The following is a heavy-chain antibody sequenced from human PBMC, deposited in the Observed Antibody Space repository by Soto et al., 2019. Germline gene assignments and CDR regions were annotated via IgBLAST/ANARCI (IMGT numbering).Heavy chain of an antibody. CDR2: ISGSGAGT. CDR1: GFTFSASA. J-gene: IGHJ6*02. D-gene: IGHD3-3*01. CDR3: AKGPTVFGAVISFDYYYGMYV. Sequence: GGSLRLSCTASGFTFSASAMSWVRQPPGRGLEWVSGISGSGAGTYYADSVKGRFTISRDNSKNTLYLQMSGLRAEDAAVYYCAKGPTVFGAVISFDYYYGMYVWGQGTPVTVSS. V-gene: IGHV3-23*01.